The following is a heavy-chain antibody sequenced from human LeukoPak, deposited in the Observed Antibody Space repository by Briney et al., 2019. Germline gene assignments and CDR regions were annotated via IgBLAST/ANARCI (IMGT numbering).Heavy chain of an antibody. CDR3: AKGYRATLSGPIDY. Sequence: GGSLRLSCAASGFTLSSYAMTWVRQAPGRGLEWVSSVDGGGGGTYYADSVKGRFTISRDNAKNSLYLQMNSLRAEDTALYYCAKGYRATLSGPIDYWGQGTLVTVSS. CDR2: VDGGGGGT. V-gene: IGHV3-23*01. J-gene: IGHJ4*02. CDR1: GFTLSSYA. D-gene: IGHD1-26*01.